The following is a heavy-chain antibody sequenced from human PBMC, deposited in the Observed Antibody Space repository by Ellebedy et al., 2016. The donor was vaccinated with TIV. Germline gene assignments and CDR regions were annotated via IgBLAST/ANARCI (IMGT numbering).Heavy chain of an antibody. V-gene: IGHV4-39*01. D-gene: IGHD3-9*01. CDR3: ARLEAYYDILTGQVGWFDP. CDR1: GGSISSSSYY. J-gene: IGHJ5*02. Sequence: SETLSLXXTVSGGSISSSSYYWGWIRQPPGKGLEWIGSIYYSGSTYYNPSLKSRVTISVDTSKNQFSLKLSSVTAADTAVYYYARLEAYYDILTGQVGWFDPWGQGTLVTVSS. CDR2: IYYSGST.